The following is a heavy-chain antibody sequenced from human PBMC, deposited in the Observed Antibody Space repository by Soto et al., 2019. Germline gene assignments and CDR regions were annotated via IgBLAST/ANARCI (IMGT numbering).Heavy chain of an antibody. CDR2: IIPIFGKA. Sequence: QVQLVQSGAEVKKPGSSVKVSCKASGGTFSSYAISWVRQAPGQGLEWMGGIIPIFGKANYAQKFQGRVTITADESTSTAYMELSSLRSEDTAVYYCARDWYNWNYKEGGGYWGQGTLVTVSS. D-gene: IGHD1-7*01. CDR3: ARDWYNWNYKEGGGY. CDR1: GGTFSSYA. J-gene: IGHJ4*02. V-gene: IGHV1-69*01.